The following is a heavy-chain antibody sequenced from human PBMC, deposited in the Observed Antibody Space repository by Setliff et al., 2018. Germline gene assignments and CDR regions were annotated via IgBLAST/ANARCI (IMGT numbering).Heavy chain of an antibody. CDR1: GDSISNYY. CDR2: IYVTEST. V-gene: IGHV4-4*07. CDR3: AASRAYTGAVEEWFLPKTFDF. D-gene: IGHD3-10*01. Sequence: SETLSLTCTVSGDSISNYYWNWIRQPAGKGLEWVGRIYVTESTKYNPSLKSRVTLSIDTSKNQFSLKLSSVTAADAALYYCAASRAYTGAVEEWFLPKTFDFWGQGSPVTVSS. J-gene: IGHJ4*02.